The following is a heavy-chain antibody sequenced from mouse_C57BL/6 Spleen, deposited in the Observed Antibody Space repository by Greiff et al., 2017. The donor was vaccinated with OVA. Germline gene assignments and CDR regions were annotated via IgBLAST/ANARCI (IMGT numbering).Heavy chain of an antibody. J-gene: IGHJ4*01. V-gene: IGHV5-9*01. CDR1: GFTFSSYT. CDR2: ISGGGGNT. D-gene: IGHD1-1*01. CDR3: ARQIDYYGSTLYYYAMDY. Sequence: EVKVVESGGGLVKPGGSLKLSCAASGFTFSSYTMSWVRQTPEKRLEWVATISGGGGNTYYPDSVKGRFTISRDNAKNTLYLQMSSLRSEDTALYYCARQIDYYGSTLYYYAMDYWGQGTSVTVSS.